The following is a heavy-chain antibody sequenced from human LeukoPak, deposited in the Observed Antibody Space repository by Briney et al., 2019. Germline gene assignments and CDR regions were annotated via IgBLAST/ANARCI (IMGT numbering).Heavy chain of an antibody. V-gene: IGHV3-21*04. J-gene: IGHJ6*02. CDR1: GFTFSSYS. D-gene: IGHD2-2*01. CDR2: ISSSSTYI. CDR3: AKAMGGVVPAAKYLYGMDV. Sequence: PGGSLRLSCAASGFTFSSYSMDWVRQAPGKGLEWVSSISSSSTYIYYADSVKGRFTISRDNSKNTLYLQMNSLRAEDTAVYYCAKAMGGVVPAAKYLYGMDVWGQGTTVTVSS.